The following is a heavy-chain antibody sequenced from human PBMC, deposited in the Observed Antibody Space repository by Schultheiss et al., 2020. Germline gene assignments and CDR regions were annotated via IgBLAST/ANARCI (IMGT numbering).Heavy chain of an antibody. CDR1: GGSINSNY. V-gene: IGHV4-59*12. CDR2: IYHSGIT. Sequence: SETLSLTCTVSGGSINSNYWTWIRQPPGKGLEWIGYIYHSGITTYNTSLKRRLTISRDSAKNSLYLQMNSLRAEDTAVYYCARERNEGGFIRLGELYHFDYWGQGTLVTVSS. CDR3: ARERNEGGFIRLGELYHFDY. J-gene: IGHJ4*02. D-gene: IGHD3-16*01.